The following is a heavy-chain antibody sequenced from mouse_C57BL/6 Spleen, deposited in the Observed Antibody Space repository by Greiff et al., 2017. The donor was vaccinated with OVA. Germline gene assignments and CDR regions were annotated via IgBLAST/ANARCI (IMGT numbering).Heavy chain of an antibody. CDR3: ARAYYSNPWFAY. CDR2: ISNLAYSI. D-gene: IGHD2-5*01. V-gene: IGHV5-15*01. J-gene: IGHJ3*01. Sequence: EVQRVESGGGLVQPGGSLKLSCAASGFTFSDYGMAWVRQAPRKGPEWVAFISNLAYSIYYADTVTGRFSISRENAKNTLYLEMSSLRSEDTAMYYCARAYYSNPWFAYWGQGTLVTVSA. CDR1: GFTFSDYG.